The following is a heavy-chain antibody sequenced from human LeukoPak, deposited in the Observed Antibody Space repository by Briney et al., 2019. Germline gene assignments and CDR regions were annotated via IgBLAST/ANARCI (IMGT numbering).Heavy chain of an antibody. D-gene: IGHD5/OR15-5a*01. CDR2: IYYSGNT. Sequence: SETLSLTCTVSGASISSDDYFWGWIRQPPGKGLEWIATIYYSGNTYYNPSLSSRVTISADSSKNQFSLRLRSVTAADADVYFCARTRGRVSKTDFDSWGQGTLVTVSS. CDR1: GASISSDDYF. J-gene: IGHJ4*02. CDR3: ARTRGRVSKTDFDS. V-gene: IGHV4-39*07.